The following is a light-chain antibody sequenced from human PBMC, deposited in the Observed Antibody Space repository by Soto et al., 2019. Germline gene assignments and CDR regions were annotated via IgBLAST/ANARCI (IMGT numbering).Light chain of an antibody. CDR2: GSS. CDR3: QQDGSSPPYT. CDR1: QTVSGND. J-gene: IGKJ2*01. V-gene: IGKV3-20*01. Sequence: EIVLTQSPGTLSLSPGERATLSCRASQTVSGNDFAWYQQKPRQSPRLLIYGSSDMATGLPDRFRGSGSGTDFNLTITSVEPEDFAVYYCQQDGSSPPYTFGQGTKLESK.